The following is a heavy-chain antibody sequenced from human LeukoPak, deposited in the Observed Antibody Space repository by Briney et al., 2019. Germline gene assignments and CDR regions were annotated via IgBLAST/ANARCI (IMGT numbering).Heavy chain of an antibody. CDR3: ATEANSGSIHRSDC. Sequence: PSETLSLTCTVSGGSISSSFYHWGWIRQPPGKGLEWIGSIYYSGNTYYNPSLKSRVTISVDTSKNQFSLRLTSVTAADTAVYYCATEANSGSIHRSDCWGQGTLITVSS. V-gene: IGHV4-39*01. CDR2: IYYSGNT. D-gene: IGHD3-10*01. CDR1: GGSISSSFYH. J-gene: IGHJ4*02.